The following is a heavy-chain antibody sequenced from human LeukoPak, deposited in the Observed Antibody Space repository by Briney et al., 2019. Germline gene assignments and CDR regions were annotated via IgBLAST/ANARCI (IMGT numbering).Heavy chain of an antibody. J-gene: IGHJ4*02. D-gene: IGHD1-1*01. Sequence: GGSLRLSCAASGFTFNNHWMHWVRQAPGKGLVWISRINTDGRTTDYADSVKGRFTISRDNAKNTLYLQMNSLRAEDTAVYYCGRDVDWNQIDYWGQGSLVTVSS. CDR1: GFTFNNHW. CDR2: INTDGRTT. V-gene: IGHV3-74*01. CDR3: GRDVDWNQIDY.